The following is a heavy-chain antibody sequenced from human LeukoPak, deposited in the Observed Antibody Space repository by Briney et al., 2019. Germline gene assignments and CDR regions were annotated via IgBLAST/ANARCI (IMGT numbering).Heavy chain of an antibody. CDR2: IKQDGSEK. J-gene: IGHJ6*02. CDR3: AKHSSGWYGYHYYYYGMDV. Sequence: GGSLRLSCAASGFTFSSYWMSWVRQAPGKGLEWVANIKQDGSEKYYVDSVKGQFTISRDNAKNSLYLQMNSLRAEDTAVYYCAKHSSGWYGYHYYYYGMDVWGQGTTVTVSS. CDR1: GFTFSSYW. D-gene: IGHD6-19*01. V-gene: IGHV3-7*01.